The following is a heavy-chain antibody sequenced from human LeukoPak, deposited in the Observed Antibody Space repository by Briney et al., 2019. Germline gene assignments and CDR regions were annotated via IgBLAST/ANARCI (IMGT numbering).Heavy chain of an antibody. J-gene: IGHJ6*02. CDR3: AKDREDGSGSSFYYYGMDV. CDR2: ISYDGSYK. Sequence: GGSLRLSCAASGFTFSSHGMHWVRQAPGKGLEWVAVISYDGSYKYYATSVMGRFTISRDNSKDTIYLQMNSLRAEDTAMYYCAKDREDGSGSSFYYYGMDVWGQGTTVTVSS. D-gene: IGHD3-10*01. CDR1: GFTFSSHG. V-gene: IGHV3-30-3*01.